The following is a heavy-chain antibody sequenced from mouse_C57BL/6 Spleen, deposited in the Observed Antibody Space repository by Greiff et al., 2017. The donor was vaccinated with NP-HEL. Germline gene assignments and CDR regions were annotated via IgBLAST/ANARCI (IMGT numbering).Heavy chain of an antibody. CDR2: ISDGGSYT. CDR1: GFTFSSYA. CDR3: ARDGYYLWDKFAY. J-gene: IGHJ3*01. Sequence: EVQVVESGGGLVKPGGSLKLSCAASGFTFSSYAMSWVRQTPEKRLEWVATISDGGSYTYYPDNVKGRFTISRDNAKNNLYLQMSHLKSEDTAMYYCARDGYYLWDKFAYWGQGTLVTVSA. V-gene: IGHV5-4*01. D-gene: IGHD2-3*01.